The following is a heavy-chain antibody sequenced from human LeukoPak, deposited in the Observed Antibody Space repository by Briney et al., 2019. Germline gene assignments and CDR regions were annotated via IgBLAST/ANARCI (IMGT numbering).Heavy chain of an antibody. CDR3: ARDMVLPYQLSHIVAFDI. CDR2: INHSGST. V-gene: IGHV4-34*01. Sequence: PSETLSLTCAVYGGSFSGYYWSWLRQPPGKGLEWIGEINHSGSTNYNPSLKSRVTISVDTSKNQFSLKLSSVTAADTAVYYCARDMVLPYQLSHIVAFDIWGQGTMVTVSS. D-gene: IGHD2-2*01. J-gene: IGHJ3*02. CDR1: GGSFSGYY.